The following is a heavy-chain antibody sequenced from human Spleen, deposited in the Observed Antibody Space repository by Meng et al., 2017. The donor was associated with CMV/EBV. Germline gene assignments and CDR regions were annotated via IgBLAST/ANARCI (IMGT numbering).Heavy chain of an antibody. CDR3: AREVDTAMDTYYYYGMDV. V-gene: IGHV1-8*03. Sequence: ASVKVSCKASGYTFTSYDINWVRQATGQGLEWMGWMNPNSGNTGYAQKFQGRVTITRNTSISTAYMELSSLRSDDTAVYYCAREVDTAMDTYYYYGMDVWGQGTTVTVS. CDR1: GYTFTSYD. CDR2: MNPNSGNT. J-gene: IGHJ6*02. D-gene: IGHD5-18*01.